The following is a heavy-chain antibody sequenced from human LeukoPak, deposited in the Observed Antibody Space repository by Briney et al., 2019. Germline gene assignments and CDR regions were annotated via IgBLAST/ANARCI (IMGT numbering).Heavy chain of an antibody. CDR2: IYTSGST. D-gene: IGHD3-10*01. J-gene: IGHJ3*02. V-gene: IGHV4-4*07. CDR3: ARDWAIGYYGSGSYYRPDAFDI. Sequence: SETLSLTCTVSGGSINSYYWSWIRQPAGKGLEWIGRIYTSGSTNYNPSLKSRVTMSVDTSKNQFSLKLSSVTAADTAVYYCARDWAIGYYGSGSYYRPDAFDIWGQGTMVTVSS. CDR1: GGSINSYY.